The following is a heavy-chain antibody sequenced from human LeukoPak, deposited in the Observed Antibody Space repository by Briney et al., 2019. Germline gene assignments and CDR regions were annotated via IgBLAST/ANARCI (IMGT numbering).Heavy chain of an antibody. CDR1: GFTFSSYG. J-gene: IGHJ4*02. Sequence: PGGSLRLTCAASGFTFSSYGMHWVRQAPGKGLEWVAFIRYDGSNKYYADSVKGRFTISRDNSKNTLYLQMNSLRAEDTAVYYCAKDWSHNSDGTSLDDWGQGNLFTVSS. CDR3: AKDWSHNSDGTSLDD. V-gene: IGHV3-30*02. D-gene: IGHD2-15*01. CDR2: IRYDGSNK.